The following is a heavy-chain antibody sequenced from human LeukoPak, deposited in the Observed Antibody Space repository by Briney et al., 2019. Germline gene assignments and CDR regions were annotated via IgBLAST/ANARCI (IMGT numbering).Heavy chain of an antibody. CDR3: ARDGTPVTTDY. V-gene: IGHV3-21*01. Sequence: GGSLRLSCAASGFTFSSYSMNWVRQAPGKGREWVSSISSSSSYIYYADSVKGRFTISRDNAKNSLYLQMNSLRAEDTAVYYCARDGTPVTTDYWGQGTLVTVSS. CDR2: ISSSSSYI. CDR1: GFTFSSYS. J-gene: IGHJ4*02. D-gene: IGHD4-17*01.